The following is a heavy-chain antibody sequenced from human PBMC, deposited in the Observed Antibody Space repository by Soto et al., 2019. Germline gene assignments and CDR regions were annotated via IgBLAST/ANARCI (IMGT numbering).Heavy chain of an antibody. CDR1: GFTFSSYA. CDR2: ISGSGGST. V-gene: IGHV3-23*01. Sequence: VGSLRLSCAASGFTFSSYAMSWVRQAPGKGLEWVSAISGSGGSTYYADSVKGRFTISRDNSKNTLYLQMNSLRAEDTAVYYCAKDPDFGSGWYFDYWGQGTLVTVSS. J-gene: IGHJ4*02. CDR3: AKDPDFGSGWYFDY. D-gene: IGHD6-19*01.